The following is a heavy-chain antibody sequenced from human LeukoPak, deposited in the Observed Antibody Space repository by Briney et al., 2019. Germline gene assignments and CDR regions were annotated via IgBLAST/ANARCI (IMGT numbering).Heavy chain of an antibody. CDR1: GFTFSLEA. Sequence: GGSLRLSCAASGFTFSLEAMSWVRQAPGKGLEWVSSMSGTGDNTHYADSVKGRFTISRDTSKNTLYLQMNSLRVEDTAPYFYAKDLAVAGTGGGFDYWGQGTLVTVSS. CDR2: MSGTGDNT. V-gene: IGHV3-23*01. CDR3: AKDLAVAGTGGGFDY. J-gene: IGHJ4*02. D-gene: IGHD6-19*01.